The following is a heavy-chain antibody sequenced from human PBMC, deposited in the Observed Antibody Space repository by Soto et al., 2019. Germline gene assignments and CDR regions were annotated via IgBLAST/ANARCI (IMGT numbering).Heavy chain of an antibody. V-gene: IGHV1-69*06. D-gene: IGHD3-9*01. CDR3: ARGNYDILLGAFDI. CDR2: IIPIFGTA. Sequence: QVQLVQSGAEVKKPGSSVKVSCKASGGTFSSYAISWVRQAPGQGLEWMGGIIPIFGTANYAQKFQGRVTITADKSTSSAYMELSSLRSEDTAVYYCARGNYDILLGAFDIWGQGTMVTVSS. CDR1: GGTFSSYA. J-gene: IGHJ3*02.